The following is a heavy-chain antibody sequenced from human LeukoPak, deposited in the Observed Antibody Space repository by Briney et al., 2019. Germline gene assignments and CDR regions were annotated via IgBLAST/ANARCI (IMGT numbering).Heavy chain of an antibody. CDR1: GFTFSSYA. Sequence: GGSLRLSCAASGFTFSSYAMRWVRQAPGKGLEWVAVISYDGSNKYYADSVKGRFTISRDNSKNTLYLQMNSLRAEDTAVYYCARPVGYSGYDYDYWGQGTLVTVSS. CDR3: ARPVGYSGYDYDY. D-gene: IGHD5-12*01. J-gene: IGHJ4*02. CDR2: ISYDGSNK. V-gene: IGHV3-30-3*01.